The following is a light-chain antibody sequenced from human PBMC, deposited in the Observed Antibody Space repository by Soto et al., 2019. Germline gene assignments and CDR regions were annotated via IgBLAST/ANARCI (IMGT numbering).Light chain of an antibody. CDR2: GAS. CDR3: HQYGSSPT. V-gene: IGKV3-20*01. Sequence: EIVLTQSPGTLSLSPGERAPLSCRASQSVSSSYLAWYQQKPGQALRLLIYGASSRATGIPDRFSGSGSGTDFTLTISRLEPEDFAVYYCHQYGSSPTFGQGTKVEIK. J-gene: IGKJ1*01. CDR1: QSVSSSY.